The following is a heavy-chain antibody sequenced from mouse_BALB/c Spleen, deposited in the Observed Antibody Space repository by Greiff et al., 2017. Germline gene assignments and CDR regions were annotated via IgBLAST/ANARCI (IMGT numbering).Heavy chain of an antibody. V-gene: IGHV8-12*01. J-gene: IGHJ4*01. D-gene: IGHD1-2*01. CDR3: ARTDYYGSHYYAMDY. CDR2: IYWDDDK. Sequence: QVTLKESGPGILQPSQTLSLTCSFSGFSLSTSGMGVSWIRQPSGKGLEWLAHIYWDDDKRYNPSLKSRLTISKDTSSNQVFLKITSVDTADTATYYCARTDYYGSHYYAMDYWGQGTSVTVSS. CDR1: GFSLSTSGMG.